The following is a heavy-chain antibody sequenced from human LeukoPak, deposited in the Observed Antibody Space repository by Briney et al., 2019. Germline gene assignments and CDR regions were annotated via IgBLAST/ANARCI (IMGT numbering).Heavy chain of an antibody. CDR1: GVTFSSHS. V-gene: IGHV3-23*01. CDR3: VKKGQADDYGNPD. Sequence: GGSLRLSCAASGVTFSSHSMSWVRQAPGKGLECVSAIDRGAGSTYYADSVKGRFTISRDNSKNTLYLQMNNLRADDTAVYYCVKKGQADDYGNPDWGQGALVTVSP. D-gene: IGHD4-17*01. CDR2: IDRGAGST. J-gene: IGHJ4*02.